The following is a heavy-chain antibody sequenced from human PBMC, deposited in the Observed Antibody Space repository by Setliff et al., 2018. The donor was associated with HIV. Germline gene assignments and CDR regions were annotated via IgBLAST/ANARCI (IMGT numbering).Heavy chain of an antibody. Sequence: ASVKVSCKASGYTFNNYGISWVRQAPGQGLEWMGWINTHSGDTKYAQNFQGRVTMTRDTSVSTAYMELSRLTSDDTAVYYCATVDDVSQIYFDYWGQGTLVTVSS. D-gene: IGHD3-3*01. CDR2: INTHSGDT. J-gene: IGHJ4*02. V-gene: IGHV1-2*02. CDR3: ATVDDVSQIYFDY. CDR1: GYTFNNYG.